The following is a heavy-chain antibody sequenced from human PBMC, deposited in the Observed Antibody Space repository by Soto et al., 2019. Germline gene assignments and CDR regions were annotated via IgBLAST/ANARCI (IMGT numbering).Heavy chain of an antibody. CDR2: LYPNGRA. CDR3: ARGLGREYQDNRNYFHLDY. J-gene: IGHJ4*02. CDR1: GFTVSSNY. Sequence: GGSLRLSCAASGFTVSSNYLTWVRQAPGEGLKWVSVLYPNGRAFYADSVKGRFTISTDNSQNSVHLLMNTLRAEDTAIYYCARGLGREYQDNRNYFHLDYWGQGTLATVSS. D-gene: IGHD1-20*01. V-gene: IGHV3-53*01.